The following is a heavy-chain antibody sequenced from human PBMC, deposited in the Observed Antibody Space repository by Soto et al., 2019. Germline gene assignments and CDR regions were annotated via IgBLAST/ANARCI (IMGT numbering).Heavy chain of an antibody. D-gene: IGHD6-6*01. CDR3: ARVGISSSDAFDI. V-gene: IGHV4-30-2*01. CDR2: IYHSGST. Sequence: SETLSLTCAVSGGSISSGGYSWSLIQQPPGNGLEWMGYIYHSGSTYYNPSLKRRVTISVDRSKNQFSLMLSSVTAAATAAYYCARVGISSSDAFDILGQGTMVTVSS. J-gene: IGHJ3*02. CDR1: GGSISSGGYS.